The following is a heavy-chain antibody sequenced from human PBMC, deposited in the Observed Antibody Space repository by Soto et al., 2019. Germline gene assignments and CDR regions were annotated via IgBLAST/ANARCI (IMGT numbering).Heavy chain of an antibody. CDR3: ARDVSTGRGDFFDS. D-gene: IGHD1-1*01. CDR1: GASMNYYY. J-gene: IGHJ4*02. CDR2: MYATVGT. Sequence: QVQLQESGPGLAKPSETLSLNCTISGASMNYYYWSWIRQSAGGRLEWIGRMYATVGTNYNPSLKGRATLSVDMSKNQFSLTLAAVTAADTAVYFCARDVSTGRGDFFDSWGQGTLVSVSS. V-gene: IGHV4-4*07.